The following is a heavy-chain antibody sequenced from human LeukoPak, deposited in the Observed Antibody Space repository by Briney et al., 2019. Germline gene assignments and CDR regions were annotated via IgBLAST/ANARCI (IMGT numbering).Heavy chain of an antibody. CDR3: ARDGGIEGRHLDY. CDR1: GYTFTNFG. J-gene: IGHJ4*02. CDR2: ISGYSGNT. D-gene: IGHD1-26*01. V-gene: IGHV1-18*01. Sequence: ASVKVSCKASGYTFTNFGITWVQQAPGQGLEWMGWISGYSGNTKYAQKFQARVTLTTDTPTSTAYMEMRSLISDDTAVYYCARDGGIEGRHLDYWGQGTLVTVSS.